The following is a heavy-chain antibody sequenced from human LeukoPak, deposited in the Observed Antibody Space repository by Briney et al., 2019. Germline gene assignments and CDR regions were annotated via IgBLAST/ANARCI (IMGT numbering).Heavy chain of an antibody. CDR3: ARGDIVVVPAANDY. Sequence: GGSLRLTCAASGFTFSSYSMNWVRQAPGKGLEWVSSISSSSSYIYYADSVKGRFTISRDNAKNSLYLQMHSLRAEDTAVYYCARGDIVVVPAANDYWGQGTLVTVSS. J-gene: IGHJ4*02. V-gene: IGHV3-21*01. CDR1: GFTFSSYS. D-gene: IGHD2-2*01. CDR2: ISSSSSYI.